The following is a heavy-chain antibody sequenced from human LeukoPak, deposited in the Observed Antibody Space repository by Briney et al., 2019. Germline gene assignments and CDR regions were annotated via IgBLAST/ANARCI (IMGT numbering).Heavy chain of an antibody. D-gene: IGHD2-21*02. CDR1: GYSFSDYW. CDR3: AIPPGYCGNDCSFDH. CDR2: IYPGDYET. V-gene: IGHV5-51*01. J-gene: IGHJ4*02. Sequence: GESLKISCEGSGYSFSDYWIGWVRQMPGKGLEWMGIIYPGDYETRYSPSFQGLVTISVDKSISTAYLQWSSLKASDTAMYYCAIPPGYCGNDCSFDHWGQGTLVTVSS.